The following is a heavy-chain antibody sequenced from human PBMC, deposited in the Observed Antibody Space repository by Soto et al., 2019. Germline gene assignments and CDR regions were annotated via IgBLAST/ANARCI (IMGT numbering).Heavy chain of an antibody. CDR1: GGSISSGGYY. D-gene: IGHD4-17*01. CDR3: ARDPGATVTFQFDP. CDR2: IYYSGST. V-gene: IGHV4-31*03. J-gene: IGHJ5*02. Sequence: QVQLQESGPGLVKPSQTLSLTCTVSGGSISSGGYYWSWIRQHPGKGLEWIGYIYYSGSTYYNPSLKSRVTISVDTSKNQFSLKLRSVTAADTAVYYCARDPGATVTFQFDPWGQGTLVTVSS.